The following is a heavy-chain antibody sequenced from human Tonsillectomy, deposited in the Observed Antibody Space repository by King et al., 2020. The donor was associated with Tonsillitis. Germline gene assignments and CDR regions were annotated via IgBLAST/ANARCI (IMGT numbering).Heavy chain of an antibody. CDR3: ARGVEIATIRPWYYFDY. V-gene: IGHV3-30*04. D-gene: IGHD5-24*01. Sequence: VQLVESGGGVVQPGRSLRLSCAASGFTFSSYAMHWVRQAPGKGLEWVAVISYDGSNKYYADSVKGRFTISRDNSKNTLYLQMNSLRAEDTAVYYCARGVEIATIRPWYYFDYWGQGTLVTVSS. CDR2: ISYDGSNK. J-gene: IGHJ4*02. CDR1: GFTFSSYA.